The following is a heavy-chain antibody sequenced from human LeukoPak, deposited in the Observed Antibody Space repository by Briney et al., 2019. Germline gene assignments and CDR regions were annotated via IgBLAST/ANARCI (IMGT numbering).Heavy chain of an antibody. D-gene: IGHD3-16*01. V-gene: IGHV1-46*01. CDR2: INPSGGST. Sequence: ASVRVSCKASGYSFTNYYMHWVRQAPGQGLEWMGMINPSGGSTTYAQNFQGRVTMTRDMSTSTVYMELSSLTSEDTAVYYCVRYRVTFGGIIPFNYGMDVWGQGTTVTVSS. CDR3: VRYRVTFGGIIPFNYGMDV. CDR1: GYSFTNYY. J-gene: IGHJ6*02.